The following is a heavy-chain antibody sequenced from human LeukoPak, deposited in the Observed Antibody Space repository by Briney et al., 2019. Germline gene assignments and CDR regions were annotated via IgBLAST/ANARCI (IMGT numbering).Heavy chain of an antibody. D-gene: IGHD3-9*01. CDR2: ISAYNGNT. CDR1: GGTFSSYA. CDR3: ARASPLRYFDWSLSTVGMDV. J-gene: IGHJ6*02. V-gene: IGHV1-18*01. Sequence: ASVKVSCKASGGTFSSYAISWVRQAPGQGLEWMGGISAYNGNTNYAQKLQGRVTMTTDTSTSTAYMELRSLRSDDTAVYYCARASPLRYFDWSLSTVGMDVWGQGTTVTVSS.